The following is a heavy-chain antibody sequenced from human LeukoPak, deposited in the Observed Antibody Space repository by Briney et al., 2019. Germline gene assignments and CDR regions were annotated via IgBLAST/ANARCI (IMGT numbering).Heavy chain of an antibody. V-gene: IGHV3-13*01. D-gene: IGHD6-13*01. CDR2: VGTAGDT. CDR3: ARDRIEQQRTLGRSTTYYNYYYMDV. J-gene: IGHJ6*03. Sequence: GGSLRLSCAASGFPFSSYDMHWIRQVIGKGLEWVSTVGTAGDTHYPGSVKGRFTISRENAKNSLNPQMNSLRAGDTAVYYCARDRIEQQRTLGRSTTYYNYYYMDVWGKGTTVTVSS. CDR1: GFPFSSYD.